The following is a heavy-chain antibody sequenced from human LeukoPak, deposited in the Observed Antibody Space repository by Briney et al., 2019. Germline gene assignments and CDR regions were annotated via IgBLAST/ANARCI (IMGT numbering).Heavy chain of an antibody. D-gene: IGHD6-19*01. CDR2: ISGSGDST. Sequence: PGGSLRLSCAASGFTFSSYAMNWVRQAPGKGLEWVSLISGSGDSTDYADSVKGRFTISRDNSKNTLYLQTNSLRADDTAVYYCAKRAVAGTGRGFDIWGQGTLVTVPS. V-gene: IGHV3-23*01. J-gene: IGHJ3*02. CDR1: GFTFSSYA. CDR3: AKRAVAGTGRGFDI.